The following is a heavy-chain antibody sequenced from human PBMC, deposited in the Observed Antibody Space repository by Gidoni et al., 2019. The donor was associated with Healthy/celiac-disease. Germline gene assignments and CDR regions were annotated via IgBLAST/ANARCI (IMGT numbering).Heavy chain of an antibody. V-gene: IGHV1-69*01. Sequence: AEVKKPGSSVKVSCKASGGTFSSYAISWVRRAPGQGLEWMGGIIPSFGTANYEQKFQGRVTITADESTRTAYMELSSLRSEDTAVYSCASHQTMTSYAFDIWGQGTMVTVSS. CDR2: IIPSFGTA. CDR1: GGTFSSYA. J-gene: IGHJ3*02. CDR3: ASHQTMTSYAFDI. D-gene: IGHD3-22*01.